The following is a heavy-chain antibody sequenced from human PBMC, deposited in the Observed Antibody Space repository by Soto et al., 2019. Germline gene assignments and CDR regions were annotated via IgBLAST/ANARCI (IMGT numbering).Heavy chain of an antibody. CDR2: VTGNNGNT. V-gene: IGHV1-18*04. CDR3: ARAPPFDY. CDR1: GYTFSSFG. Sequence: QGQLVQSGPEVKKTGASVRVSCVASGYTFSSFGIAWVRQAPGQGPEWMGWVTGNNGNTKYAQKFQDRVTMTTDTSTNTAYMELRGLTSDDTAVYFCARAPPFDYWGQGTLITVSS. J-gene: IGHJ4*02.